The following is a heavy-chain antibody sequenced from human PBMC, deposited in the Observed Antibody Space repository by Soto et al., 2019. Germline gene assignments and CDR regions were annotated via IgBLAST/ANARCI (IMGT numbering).Heavy chain of an antibody. CDR2: ISGSGAST. D-gene: IGHD6-13*01. CDR1: GFTFSSYA. Sequence: GGSLRLSCAASGFTFSSYAMSWVRQAPGKGLEWVSAISGSGASTYYADSVKGRFTISRDNSKNTLYLQMNSLRAEDTAVYYCARGWYWGVDYWGQGTLVTVSS. J-gene: IGHJ4*02. CDR3: ARGWYWGVDY. V-gene: IGHV3-23*01.